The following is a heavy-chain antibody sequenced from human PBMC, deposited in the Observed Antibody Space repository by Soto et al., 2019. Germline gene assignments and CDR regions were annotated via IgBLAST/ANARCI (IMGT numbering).Heavy chain of an antibody. CDR1: GYTLTELS. CDR2: FDPEDGET. V-gene: IGHV1-24*01. J-gene: IGHJ3*02. D-gene: IGHD4-17*01. Sequence: ASVKVSCKVSGYTLTELSMHWVRQAPGKGLEWMGGFDPEDGETIYAQKFQGRVTMTEDTSTDTAYMEMSSLRSEDTAVYYCASWTTVTTERFDAFDIWGQGTMVTVSS. CDR3: ASWTTVTTERFDAFDI.